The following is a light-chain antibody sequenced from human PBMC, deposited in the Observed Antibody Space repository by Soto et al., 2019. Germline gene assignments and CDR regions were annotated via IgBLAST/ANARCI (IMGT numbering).Light chain of an antibody. CDR2: LAS. CDR3: HQRQSWPPT. Sequence: EIVLTQSPATLSSFPGDRVTLSCRASQAVNTRLAWYQHKPGQAPRLLIYLASNRAAGVPARFSGSWSGTDFTLTNSDVEPEDFAGYYCHQRQSWPPTFGQGTKVDIK. J-gene: IGKJ1*01. CDR1: QAVNTR. V-gene: IGKV3-11*01.